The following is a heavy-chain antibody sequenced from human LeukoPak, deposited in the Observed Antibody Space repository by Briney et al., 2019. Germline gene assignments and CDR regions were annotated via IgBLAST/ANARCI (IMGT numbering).Heavy chain of an antibody. CDR1: GGSISSGGYY. Sequence: SETLSLTCAVSGGSISSGGYYWSWIRQPPGKGLEWIGYIYYSESTNYNPSLKSRVTISVDTSKNQFSLKLSSVTAADTAVYYCASGAADYYDSSGYARDYFDYWDQGTLVTVSS. D-gene: IGHD3-22*01. J-gene: IGHJ4*02. CDR3: ASGAADYYDSSGYARDYFDY. V-gene: IGHV4-61*08. CDR2: IYYSEST.